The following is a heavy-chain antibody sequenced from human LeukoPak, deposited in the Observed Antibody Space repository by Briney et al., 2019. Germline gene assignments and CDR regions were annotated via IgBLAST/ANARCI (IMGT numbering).Heavy chain of an antibody. CDR3: AREFHGSGSYPVYFDY. V-gene: IGHV1-2*06. D-gene: IGHD3-10*01. Sequence: ASVKVSCKASGYGFIGYYIHWVRQAPGQGLEWMGRINPSSDGTNYAQKFQGRVTMTRDTSISTAYMELSGLRSDDTAVYYCAREFHGSGSYPVYFDYWGQGTLVTVSS. J-gene: IGHJ4*02. CDR2: INPSSDGT. CDR1: GYGFIGYY.